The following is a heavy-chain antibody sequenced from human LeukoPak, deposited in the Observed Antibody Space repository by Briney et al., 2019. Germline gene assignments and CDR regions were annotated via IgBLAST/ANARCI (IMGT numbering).Heavy chain of an antibody. Sequence: HSGGSLRLSCAASGFTFNNYGMHWVRQAPGKGLEWVAFILYDGSNEYYSDSVKGRFTISRDNSKNTLSLQMNSLRTEDTAVYYCAREQNYYDSSSHFDYWGQGTLVTVSS. CDR2: ILYDGSNE. D-gene: IGHD3-22*01. J-gene: IGHJ4*02. CDR1: GFTFNNYG. CDR3: AREQNYYDSSSHFDY. V-gene: IGHV3-30*02.